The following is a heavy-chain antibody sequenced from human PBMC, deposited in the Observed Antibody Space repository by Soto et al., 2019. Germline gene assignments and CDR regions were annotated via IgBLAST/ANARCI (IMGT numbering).Heavy chain of an antibody. CDR3: ARVGYPNYGGRWKNHYYGMDV. V-gene: IGHV3-30-3*01. D-gene: IGHD4-17*01. Sequence: QVQLVESGGGVVQPGRSLRLSCAASGFTFSSYAMHWVRQAPGKGLEWVAVISYDGSNKYYADSVKGRFTICRDNSKNTLYLQMNSLRAEDTAVYYCARVGYPNYGGRWKNHYYGMDVWGQGTTVTVSS. CDR1: GFTFSSYA. J-gene: IGHJ6*02. CDR2: ISYDGSNK.